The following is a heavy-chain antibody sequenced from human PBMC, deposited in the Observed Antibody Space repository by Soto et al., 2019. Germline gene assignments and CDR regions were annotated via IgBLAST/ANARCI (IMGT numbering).Heavy chain of an antibody. J-gene: IGHJ4*02. CDR2: ISYDGTNK. CDR3: ARDPKTSGGQHWAFNYFDS. CDR1: GFSFSISP. Sequence: GGSLRLSCAASGFSFSISPMHWVRQAPGKGPEWVALISYDGTNKFYADSVKGRFTISRDNSKSTLYLQADSLRPEDAAVYYCARDPKTSGGQHWAFNYFDSWGQGTLVTVSS. D-gene: IGHD7-27*01. V-gene: IGHV3-30-3*01.